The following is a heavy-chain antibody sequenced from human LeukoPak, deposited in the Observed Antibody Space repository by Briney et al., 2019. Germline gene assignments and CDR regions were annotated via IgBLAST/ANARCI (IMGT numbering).Heavy chain of an antibody. D-gene: IGHD2/OR15-2a*01. J-gene: IGHJ5*02. Sequence: PGGSLRLSCVASGFTFTNSAMSWVRQAPGKGLEWVSSISATGRTTYYADSVKGRFTISRDSSKITLYLQMNSLRAEDTAVYYCAKDREYLNWFDPWGQGTLVTVSS. CDR2: ISATGRTT. CDR1: GFTFTNSA. V-gene: IGHV3-23*01. CDR3: AKDREYLNWFDP.